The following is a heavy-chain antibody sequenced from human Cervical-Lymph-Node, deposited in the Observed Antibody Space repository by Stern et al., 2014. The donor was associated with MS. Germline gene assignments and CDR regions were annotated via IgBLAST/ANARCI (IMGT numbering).Heavy chain of an antibody. J-gene: IGHJ5*02. V-gene: IGHV4-30-4*01. Sequence: QVQLQESGPGLVKPSQTLSLTCTVSGGSISSGDYYWSWIRQPPGKGLEWIGYIYYSGSDYYNPSLKSRVTISVVTSKNQFSLKLSSVTAADTAVYYCASSNCSSTSCPNWFDPWGQGTLVTVSS. D-gene: IGHD2-2*01. CDR1: GGSISSGDYY. CDR2: IYYSGSD. CDR3: ASSNCSSTSCPNWFDP.